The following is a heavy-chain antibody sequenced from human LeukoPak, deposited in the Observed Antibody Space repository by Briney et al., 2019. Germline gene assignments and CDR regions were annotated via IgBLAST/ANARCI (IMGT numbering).Heavy chain of an antibody. D-gene: IGHD3-10*01. CDR1: GFTFSSYS. J-gene: IGHJ6*03. V-gene: IGHV3-23*01. CDR3: AKTGDYYGSGRVYYYYMDV. CDR2: ISGSGGST. Sequence: GGSLRLSCAASGFTFSSYSMNWVRQAPGKGLEWVSAISGSGGSTYYADSVKGRFTISRDNSKNTLYLQMNSLRAEDTAVYYCAKTGDYYGSGRVYYYYMDVWGKGTTVTVSS.